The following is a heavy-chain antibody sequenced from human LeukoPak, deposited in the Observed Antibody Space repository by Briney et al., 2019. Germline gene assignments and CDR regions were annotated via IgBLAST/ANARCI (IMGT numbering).Heavy chain of an antibody. CDR3: ARGLRRRFDP. J-gene: IGHJ5*02. V-gene: IGHV4-39*07. D-gene: IGHD3-16*01. CDR2: INHSGST. CDR1: GCSISSSSDY. Sequence: PSETLSLTCTVSGCSISSSSDYWGWIRQPPGKGLEWIGEINHSGSTNYNPSLKSRVTISVDTSKNQFSLKLSSVTAADTAVYYCARGLRRRFDPWGQGTLVTVSS.